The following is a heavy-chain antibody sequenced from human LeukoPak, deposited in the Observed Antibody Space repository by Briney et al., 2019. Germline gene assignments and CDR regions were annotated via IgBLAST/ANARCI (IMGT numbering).Heavy chain of an antibody. CDR1: GYTFTGYY. CDR3: ARVVGGTTTYYHMDV. CDR2: INNYNGNT. D-gene: IGHD1-26*01. Sequence: GASVKVSCKASGYTFTGYYMHWVRQAPGQGLEWMGWINNYNGNTHYAQNVLGRVTMTTDTSTGTAYMELGSLTSDDTAVYYCARVVGGTTTYYHMDVWGKGTTVTVSS. V-gene: IGHV1-18*04. J-gene: IGHJ6*03.